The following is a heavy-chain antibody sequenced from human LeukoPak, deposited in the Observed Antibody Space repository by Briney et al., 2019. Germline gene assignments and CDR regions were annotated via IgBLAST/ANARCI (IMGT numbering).Heavy chain of an antibody. Sequence: GGSLRLSCESSGFTFTDYAMHWVRQAPGKGLEWVAVISHDGRYKYSADSVRGRFIISRDTSSNTLSLQMDSLTTEDTAVYYCVRDWIGIFIPIQRIVGYFQHWGQGTLVTVSS. J-gene: IGHJ1*01. D-gene: IGHD3-3*01. CDR3: VRDWIGIFIPIQRIVGYFQH. V-gene: IGHV3-30*04. CDR1: GFTFTDYA. CDR2: ISHDGRYK.